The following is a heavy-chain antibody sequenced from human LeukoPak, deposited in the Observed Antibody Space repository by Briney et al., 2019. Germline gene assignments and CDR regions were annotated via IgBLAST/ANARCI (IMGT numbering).Heavy chain of an antibody. J-gene: IGHJ4*02. V-gene: IGHV3-21*01. CDR3: ARGRIGGEEY. D-gene: IGHD3-16*01. CDR2: ISSSSSYI. CDR1: GFTFSSYS. Sequence: EPGGSLRLSCAASGFTFSSYSMNWVRQAPGKGLEWVSSISSSSSYIYYADSVKGRFTISRDNAKNSLYLQMSSLRAEDTAVYFCARGRIGGEEYWGQGTLVTVSS.